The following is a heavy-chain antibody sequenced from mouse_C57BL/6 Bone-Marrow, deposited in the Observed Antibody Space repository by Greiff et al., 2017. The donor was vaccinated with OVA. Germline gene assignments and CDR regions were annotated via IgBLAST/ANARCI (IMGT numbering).Heavy chain of an antibody. J-gene: IGHJ1*03. CDR2: IYPGSGNT. CDR3: ARGITLDFDV. V-gene: IGHV1-66*01. Sequence: QVQLQQSGPELVKPGASVKISCKASGYSFTSYYIHWVKQRPGQGLEWIGWIYPGSGNTKYNEKFKGKATLTADTSSSTAYMQLSSLTSEDSAVYYCARGITLDFDVWGTGTTVTVSS. D-gene: IGHD1-1*01. CDR1: GYSFTSYY.